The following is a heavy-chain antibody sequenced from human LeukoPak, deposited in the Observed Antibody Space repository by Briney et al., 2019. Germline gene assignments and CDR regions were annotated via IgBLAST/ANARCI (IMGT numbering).Heavy chain of an antibody. D-gene: IGHD2-8*01. CDR3: ARRVFDRNWFDP. V-gene: IGHV5-51*01. CDR2: IYPGDSDT. Sequence: GAPLLISCEGSGSFFTSYWIGWGRALGGKGQEWMGIIYPGDSDTRYSPSFQGQVTISADKSISTAYLQWSSLKASDTAMYYCARRVFDRNWFDPWGQGTLVTVSS. J-gene: IGHJ5*02. CDR1: GSFFTSYW.